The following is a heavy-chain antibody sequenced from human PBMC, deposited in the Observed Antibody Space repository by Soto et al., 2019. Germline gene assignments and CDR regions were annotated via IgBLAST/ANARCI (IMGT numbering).Heavy chain of an antibody. D-gene: IGHD4-17*01. Sequence: ASVKVSCKASGYTFTSYDINWVRQATGQGLEYLGWMNPNSGNTGYVQKFQGRVTMTRDTSISTAYMELSSLRSEDTAVYYCATTTTVTEFDYWGQGTLVTVSS. CDR1: GYTFTSYD. CDR3: ATTTTVTEFDY. CDR2: MNPNSGNT. J-gene: IGHJ4*02. V-gene: IGHV1-8*01.